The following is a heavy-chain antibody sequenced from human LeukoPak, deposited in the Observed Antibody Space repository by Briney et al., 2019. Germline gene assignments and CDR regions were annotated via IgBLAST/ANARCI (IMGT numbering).Heavy chain of an antibody. CDR1: GGTFSSYA. CDR2: IIPIFGTA. D-gene: IGHD1-26*01. J-gene: IGHJ2*01. Sequence: GASVKVSCKASGGTFSSYAISWVRQAPGQGLEWMGGIIPIFGTANYAQKFQGRVTITADESTGTAYMELSSLRSEDTAVYYCAREEGGSYLPHWYFDLWGRGTLVTVSS. V-gene: IGHV1-69*13. CDR3: AREEGGSYLPHWYFDL.